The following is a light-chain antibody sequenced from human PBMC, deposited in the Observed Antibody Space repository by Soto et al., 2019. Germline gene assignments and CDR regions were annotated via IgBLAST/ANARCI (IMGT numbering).Light chain of an antibody. J-gene: IGKJ3*01. Sequence: DLQMTQSPSSLSASVGDRVTISCRASQSVSSWVAWYQQKPGQAPKLLIYQASKLETGVPSRFSGRGFGTEFTLTINSLQPDDFATYYCQQYNTFVSFGPGTRVDI. CDR3: QQYNTFVS. CDR2: QAS. CDR1: QSVSSW. V-gene: IGKV1-5*03.